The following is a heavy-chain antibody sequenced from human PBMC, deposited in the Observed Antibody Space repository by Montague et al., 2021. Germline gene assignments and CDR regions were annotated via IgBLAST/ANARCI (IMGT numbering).Heavy chain of an antibody. J-gene: IGHJ6*02. CDR1: GFTFSSYD. V-gene: IGHV3-13*04. D-gene: IGHD3-22*01. CDR3: ARGAHSSGYYGYYYYYGMDV. CDR2: IGTAGDT. Sequence: SLRLSCAASGFTFSSYDMHWVRQATGKGLEWVSAIGTAGDTYYPGSVTGRSTISRENAKNSLYLQMNSLRAGDTAVYYCARGAHSSGYYGYYYYYGMDVWGQGTTVTVSS.